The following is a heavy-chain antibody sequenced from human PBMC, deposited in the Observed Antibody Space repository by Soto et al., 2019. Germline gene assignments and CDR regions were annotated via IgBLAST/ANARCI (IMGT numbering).Heavy chain of an antibody. CDR1: GYSFTTHA. V-gene: IGHV1-3*04. Sequence: ASVKVSCKASGYSFTTHAMIWVRQAPGQRPEWMGWINTGNGNTRYSPKFQGRVNITRDTSASTAYMELSSLKSEDTAVYYCARGDQLYHYYYGMDVWGQGSTVTVAS. J-gene: IGHJ6*02. CDR3: ARGDQLYHYYYGMDV. CDR2: INTGNGNT.